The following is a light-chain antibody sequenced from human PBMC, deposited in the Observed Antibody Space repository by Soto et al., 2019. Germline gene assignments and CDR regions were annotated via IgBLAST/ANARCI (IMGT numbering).Light chain of an antibody. CDR3: QQFGTSSLVT. J-gene: IGKJ3*01. CDR2: GVS. Sequence: EIVLTQSPGTLSLSPGERATLSCRDIQSVNTKYLAWYQQKPGQAPRLLISGVSSRATGIPDRFSGSGSGTDFILTISRVEPEDFAVYYCQQFGTSSLVTFGPGTKVDTK. V-gene: IGKV3-20*01. CDR1: QSVNTKY.